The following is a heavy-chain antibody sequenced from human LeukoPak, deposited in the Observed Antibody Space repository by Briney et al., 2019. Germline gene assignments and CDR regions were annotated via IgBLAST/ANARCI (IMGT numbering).Heavy chain of an antibody. CDR2: MNPNSGAT. J-gene: IGHJ6*03. V-gene: IGHV1-8*03. CDR3: ARAGSDYYYGSGSYYRSYYYYMDV. CDR1: GYTFTSYY. Sequence: ASVTVSCRTSGYTFTSYYMHWVRQAPGQGLEWIGWMNPNSGATNYAQKFQGRVTITRNTSISTAYMELSSLRSEDTAVYYCARAGSDYYYGSGSYYRSYYYYMDVWGKGTTVTVSS. D-gene: IGHD3-10*01.